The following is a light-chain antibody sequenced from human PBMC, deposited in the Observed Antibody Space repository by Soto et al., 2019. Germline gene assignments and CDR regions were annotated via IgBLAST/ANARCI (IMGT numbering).Light chain of an antibody. CDR3: SSYATGSTVV. J-gene: IGLJ1*01. CDR1: SSDVGGYNF. CDR2: DVT. Sequence: QSVLTQPASVPGSPGQSITISCTGTSSDVGGYNFVSWYQHHPGKAPKLIINDVTYRPSGVSNRFSGSKSGNTASLTISGLQAEDEADYYCSSYATGSTVVFGTGTKLTVL. V-gene: IGLV2-14*03.